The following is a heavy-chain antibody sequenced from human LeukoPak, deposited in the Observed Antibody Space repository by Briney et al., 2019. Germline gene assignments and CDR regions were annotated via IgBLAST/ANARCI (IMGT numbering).Heavy chain of an antibody. CDR1: GDSVSSNSAA. D-gene: IGHD5-18*01. CDR2: TYYRSKWYS. Sequence: SQTLSLTCVISGDSVSSNSAAWNWIRQSPSRGLEWLGRTYYRSKWYSYSAVSVKSRIIINPDTSKNQFSLQLNSVTPEDTAVYYCARERGGYSYGPFDYWGQGTLVTVSS. J-gene: IGHJ4*02. V-gene: IGHV6-1*01. CDR3: ARERGGYSYGPFDY.